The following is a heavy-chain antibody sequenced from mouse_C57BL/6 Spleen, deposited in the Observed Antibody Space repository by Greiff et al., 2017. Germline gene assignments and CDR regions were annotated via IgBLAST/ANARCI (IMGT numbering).Heavy chain of an antibody. J-gene: IGHJ3*01. CDR2: IHPNSGST. V-gene: IGHV1-64*01. CDR1: GYTFTSYW. Sequence: VQLQQPGAELVKPGASVKLSCKASGYTFTSYWMHWVKQRPGQGLEWIGMIHPNSGSTNYNEKFKSKATLTVDKSSSTAYMQLSSRTSEDAAVYYCARETAQAFAYWGQGTLVTVSA. CDR3: ARETAQAFAY. D-gene: IGHD3-2*02.